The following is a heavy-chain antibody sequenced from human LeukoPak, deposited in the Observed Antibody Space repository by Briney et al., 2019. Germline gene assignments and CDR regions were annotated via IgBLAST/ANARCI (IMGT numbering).Heavy chain of an antibody. J-gene: IGHJ6*02. CDR1: GFAVSNNY. CDR3: ARSFCNSASCYYYYYSGMDV. D-gene: IGHD2-2*01. V-gene: IGHV3-21*01. Sequence: GGSLRLSCAASGFAVSNNYMTWVRQAPGKGLEWVSSISSSGRYIYYADSVKGRFTISRDSAKNSLYLQMNSLRAEDTAVYYCARSFCNSASCYYYYYSGMDVWGQGTAITVSS. CDR2: ISSSGRYI.